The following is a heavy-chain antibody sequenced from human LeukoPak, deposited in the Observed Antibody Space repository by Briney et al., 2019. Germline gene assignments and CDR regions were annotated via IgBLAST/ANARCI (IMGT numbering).Heavy chain of an antibody. J-gene: IGHJ3*02. V-gene: IGHV4-59*01. CDR3: ARDGSGSFDAFDI. CDR1: GGSISSYY. Sequence: SETLSLTCTVSGGSISSYYWSWIRQPPGKGLEWIGYIYYSGGTNYNPSLKSRVTISVDTSKNQFSLKLSSVTAADTAVYYCARDGSGSFDAFDIWGQGTMVTVSS. CDR2: IYYSGGT. D-gene: IGHD3-10*01.